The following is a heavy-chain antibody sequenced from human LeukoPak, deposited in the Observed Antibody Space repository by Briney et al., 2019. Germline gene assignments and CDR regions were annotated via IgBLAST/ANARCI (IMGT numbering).Heavy chain of an antibody. J-gene: IGHJ3*02. CDR3: AKSRDDDTFDI. Sequence: SETLSLTCTVSGGSISRSTYYWGWIRQPPGKGLEWIGSLYHGGITYYNPSLKSRVTISVDTSKNQYSLNLNSVTAADTAVYYCAKSRDDDTFDIWGQGTMVIVSS. V-gene: IGHV4-39*01. CDR2: LYHGGIT. CDR1: GGSISRSTYY.